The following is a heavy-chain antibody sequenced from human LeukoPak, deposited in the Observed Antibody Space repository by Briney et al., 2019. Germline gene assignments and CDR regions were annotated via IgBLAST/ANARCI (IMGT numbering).Heavy chain of an antibody. CDR3: ARSYSGAYDY. D-gene: IGHD1-26*01. CDR1: GFTFSGYW. CDR2: INNDGRTT. J-gene: IGHJ4*02. V-gene: IGHV3-74*01. Sequence: PGGSLRLSCAASGFTFSGYWMHWVRQAPGKGLVWVSRINNDGRTTTYADSVKGRFTISRDNAKNTLYLQMNSLRAEDTAVYYCARSYSGAYDYWGQRTPFTVSS.